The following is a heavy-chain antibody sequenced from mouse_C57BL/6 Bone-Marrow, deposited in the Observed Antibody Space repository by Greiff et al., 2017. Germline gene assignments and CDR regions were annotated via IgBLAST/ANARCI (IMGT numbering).Heavy chain of an antibody. CDR2: ISYSGST. Sequence: EVMLVESGPGLAKPSQTLSLTCSVTGYSITSDYWNWIRKFPGNKLEYMGYISYSGSTYYNPSLKSRISITRDTSKNQYYLQLNSVTTEDTAPYYCARYSYSVPSWFAYWGQGTLVTVSA. CDR3: ARYSYSVPSWFAY. D-gene: IGHD1-1*01. CDR1: GYSITSDY. J-gene: IGHJ3*01. V-gene: IGHV3-8*01.